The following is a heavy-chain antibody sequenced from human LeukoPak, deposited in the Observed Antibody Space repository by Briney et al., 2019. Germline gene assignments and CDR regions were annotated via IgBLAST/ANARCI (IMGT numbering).Heavy chain of an antibody. CDR2: IYYSGST. V-gene: IGHV4-39*01. J-gene: IGHJ4*02. CDR1: GGSISSSSYY. CDR3: ARSWPGTTYFDY. Sequence: SETLSLTCTVSGGSISSSSYYWGWIGQPPGKGLEWIGSIYYSGSTYYNPSLKSRVTISVDTSKNQFSLKLSSVTAADTAVYYCARSWPGTTYFDYWGQGTLVTVSS. D-gene: IGHD3-10*01.